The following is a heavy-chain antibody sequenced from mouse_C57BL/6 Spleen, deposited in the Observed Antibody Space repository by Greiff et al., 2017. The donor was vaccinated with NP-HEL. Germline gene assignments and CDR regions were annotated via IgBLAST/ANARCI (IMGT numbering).Heavy chain of an antibody. Sequence: EVQLQQSGPVLVKPGASVKMSCKASGYTFTDYYMNWVKQSHGKSLEWIGVINPYNGGTSYNQKFKGKATLTVDKSSSTSYMELNSLTSEDSAVYYFARGRLPYYFDYWGQGTTLTVSS. V-gene: IGHV1-19*01. CDR3: ARGRLPYYFDY. J-gene: IGHJ2*01. CDR2: INPYNGGT. CDR1: GYTFTDYY.